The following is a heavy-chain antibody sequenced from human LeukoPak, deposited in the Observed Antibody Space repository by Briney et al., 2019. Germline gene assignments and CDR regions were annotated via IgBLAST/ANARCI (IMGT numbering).Heavy chain of an antibody. Sequence: GSLRLSCAASGFIFNEAWMNWVRQPPGKGLEWIGEIYHSGSTNYNPSLKSRVTISVDKSKNQFSLKLSSVTAADTAVYYCASSTTVNFDYWGQGTLVTVSS. D-gene: IGHD4-17*01. CDR2: IYHSGST. CDR1: GFIFNEAW. J-gene: IGHJ4*02. CDR3: ASSTTVNFDY. V-gene: IGHV4-4*02.